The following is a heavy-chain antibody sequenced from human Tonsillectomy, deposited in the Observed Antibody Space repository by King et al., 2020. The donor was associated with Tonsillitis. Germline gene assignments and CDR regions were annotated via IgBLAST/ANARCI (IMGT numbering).Heavy chain of an antibody. CDR3: ARDSPPDY. V-gene: IGHV3-30*04. J-gene: IGHJ4*02. CDR1: GFIFSHYA. CDR2: ISYDGSNK. Sequence: HVQLVESGGGVVQPGRSLRLSCAASGFIFSHYAMHWVRQAPGKGLDWVAVISYDGSNKNYADSVKGRFTISRDDSKNTLYLQMNSLRGEDTAVYYCARDSPPDYWGQGTLVTVSS.